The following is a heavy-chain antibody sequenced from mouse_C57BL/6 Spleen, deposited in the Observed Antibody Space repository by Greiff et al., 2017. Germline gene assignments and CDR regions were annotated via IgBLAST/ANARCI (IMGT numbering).Heavy chain of an antibody. J-gene: IGHJ1*03. CDR1: GYTFTSYW. D-gene: IGHD1-1*01. CDR2: IDPSDSYT. V-gene: IGHV1-59*01. Sequence: VQLQQPGAELVRPGTSVKLSCKASGYTFTSYWMHWVKQRPGQGLEWIGVIDPSDSYTNYNQKFKGKATLTVDTSSSTAYMQLSSLTSEDSAVYYCALSYYGSSYWYFDVWGTGTTVTVSS. CDR3: ALSYYGSSYWYFDV.